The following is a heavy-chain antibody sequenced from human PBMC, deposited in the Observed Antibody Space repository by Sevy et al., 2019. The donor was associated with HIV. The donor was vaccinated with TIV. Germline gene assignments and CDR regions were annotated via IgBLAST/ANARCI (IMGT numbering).Heavy chain of an antibody. V-gene: IGHV4-31*03. CDR2: IYYSGST. CDR1: GGSISSGGYY. J-gene: IGHJ4*02. Sequence: SETLSLTCTVSGGSISSGGYYWSWIRQHPGKGLEWIGYIYYSGSTYYNPSLKSRVTISVDTSKNQFSLKLSSVTAADTAVYYCARAGGDYSNYFVFYYFDYWGQRTLVTVSS. CDR3: ARAGGDYSNYFVFYYFDY. D-gene: IGHD4-4*01.